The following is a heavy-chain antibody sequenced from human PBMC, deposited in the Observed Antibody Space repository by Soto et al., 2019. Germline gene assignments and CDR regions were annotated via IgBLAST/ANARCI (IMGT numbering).Heavy chain of an antibody. J-gene: IGHJ4*02. CDR2: ISWNSGSI. D-gene: IGHD6-19*01. Sequence: EVQLVESGGGLVQPGRSLRLSCAASGFTIDDYAMHWVRQAPGKGLEWVSGISWNSGSIGYADSVKGRFTISRDNAKNSLYLQMNSLRAEDTALYYCAKDGLAGYSSGWYYFDYWGQGTLVTVSS. CDR3: AKDGLAGYSSGWYYFDY. V-gene: IGHV3-9*01. CDR1: GFTIDDYA.